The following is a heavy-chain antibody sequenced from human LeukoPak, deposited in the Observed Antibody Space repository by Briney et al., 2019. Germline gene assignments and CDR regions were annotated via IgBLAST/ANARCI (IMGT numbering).Heavy chain of an antibody. D-gene: IGHD4-23*01. CDR2: ITWDGGIT. CDR1: GFTFSSYA. J-gene: IGHJ4*02. Sequence: GGSLRLSCAASGFTFSSYAMHWVRQAPGKGLEWVSLITWDGGITYYSDSVKGRFTISRDNSKNSLYLQMNSLRTEDTALYYCAKKGYGGNSGGAYFDYWGQGTLVTVSS. CDR3: AKKGYGGNSGGAYFDY. V-gene: IGHV3-43*01.